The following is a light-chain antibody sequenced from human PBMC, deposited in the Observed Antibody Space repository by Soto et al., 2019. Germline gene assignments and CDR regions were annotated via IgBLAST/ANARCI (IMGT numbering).Light chain of an antibody. CDR3: CSFAGSNPSPYV. CDR1: ISDVGSHNL. CDR2: EVN. Sequence: QSALTQPASVSGSPGQSITVSCTGTISDVGSHNLVSWYQQHPGKAPKLIIYEVNERPSGVSSRFSGSKSGNTASLTISGLQPDDEADYHCCSFAGSNPSPYVFGTGTKLTVL. J-gene: IGLJ1*01. V-gene: IGLV2-23*02.